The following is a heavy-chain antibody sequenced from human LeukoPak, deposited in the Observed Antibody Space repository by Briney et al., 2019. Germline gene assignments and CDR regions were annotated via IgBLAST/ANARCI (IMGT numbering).Heavy chain of an antibody. V-gene: IGHV4-59*01. CDR1: GDSLNTYY. D-gene: IGHD2-21*02. Sequence: PSETLSLTCTVSGDSLNTYYWAWIRQTPGKELEWIAFVASSGTSNYNPSLKSRVSISIDPSKNQFSLALTSVTPADTAVYYCARVVRGVVTSNWFDPWGQGTPVSVSS. CDR3: ARVVRGVVTSNWFDP. CDR2: VASSGTS. J-gene: IGHJ5*02.